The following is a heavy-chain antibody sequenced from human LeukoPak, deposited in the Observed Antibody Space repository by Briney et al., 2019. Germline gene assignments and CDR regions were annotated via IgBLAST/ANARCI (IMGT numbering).Heavy chain of an antibody. D-gene: IGHD4-17*01. Sequence: PGGSLRLSCAVSGFTFSDWYMSWIRQAPGKGAEWVSYIFNSGTTIYYADSVKGRFTISRDNAMNSLDLQMNSLGAEDTAVYYGARGHYGLDYWGQGTQVTVSS. J-gene: IGHJ4*02. CDR3: ARGHYGLDY. CDR1: GFTFSDWY. CDR2: IFNSGTTI. V-gene: IGHV3-11*01.